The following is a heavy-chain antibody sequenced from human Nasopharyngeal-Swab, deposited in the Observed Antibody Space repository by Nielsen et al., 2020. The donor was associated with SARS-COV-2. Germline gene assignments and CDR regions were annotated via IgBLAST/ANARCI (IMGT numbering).Heavy chain of an antibody. CDR3: AKGYSSGWVPYEY. D-gene: IGHD6-19*01. J-gene: IGHJ4*02. CDR1: GVSGFTFSNYA. V-gene: IGHV3-23*01. CDR2: IIGSGGTI. Sequence: GGSLRLSCAASGVSGFTFSNYAMNWVRQAPGKGLEWVSVIIGSGGTIYYVDSVKGRFTISRDNSRNSLYLHMSNLRAEDTAIYYCAKGYSSGWVPYEYWGQGTLVTVSS.